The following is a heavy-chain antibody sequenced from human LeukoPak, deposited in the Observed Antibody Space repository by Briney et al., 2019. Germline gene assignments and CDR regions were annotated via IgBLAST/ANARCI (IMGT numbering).Heavy chain of an antibody. J-gene: IGHJ4*02. Sequence: GGSLRLSCAASGFTVSSNYMSWVRQAPGKGLEWVSVIYSGGSTYYADSVKGRFTISRDNSKNTLYLQMHTLRAEDTAIYFCARDRAWGSYDCWGQGTLVIVSS. V-gene: IGHV3-66*01. CDR2: IYSGGST. D-gene: IGHD7-27*01. CDR1: GFTVSSNY. CDR3: ARDRAWGSYDC.